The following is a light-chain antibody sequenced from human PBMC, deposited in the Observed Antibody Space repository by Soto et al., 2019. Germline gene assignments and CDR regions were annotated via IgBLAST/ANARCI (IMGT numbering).Light chain of an antibody. CDR3: QQYDKWPWT. CDR2: GAS. J-gene: IGKJ1*01. Sequence: DIEMTQSPATLSMSPGERATLSCRASQTINNNLAWNQQKPGQAPRLLIYGASTRATGIPDRFSGSGSGTEFTLTISSLQSEDFAVYYCQQYDKWPWTFGQGTKVEIK. CDR1: QTINNN. V-gene: IGKV3-15*01.